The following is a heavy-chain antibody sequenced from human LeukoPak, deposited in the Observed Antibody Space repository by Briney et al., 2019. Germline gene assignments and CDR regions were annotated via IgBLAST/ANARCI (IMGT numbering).Heavy chain of an antibody. J-gene: IGHJ5*02. CDR2: IYYSGST. D-gene: IGHD6-13*01. V-gene: IGHV4-39*01. Sequence: SETLSLTCTVSGGSISSSSYYWGWIRQPPGKRLEWIGSIYYSGSTYYNPSLKSRVTISVDTSKNQFSLKLSSVTAADTAVYYCARGVAAAGTDWFDPWGQGTLVTVSS. CDR1: GGSISSSSYY. CDR3: ARGVAAAGTDWFDP.